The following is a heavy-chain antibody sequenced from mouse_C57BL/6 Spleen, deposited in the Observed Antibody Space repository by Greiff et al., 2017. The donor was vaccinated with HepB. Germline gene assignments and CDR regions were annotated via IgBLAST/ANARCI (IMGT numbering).Heavy chain of an antibody. CDR3: ARRGGLYAMDY. J-gene: IGHJ4*01. Sequence: LVESGAELVRPGTSVKMSCKASGYTFTNYWIGWAKQRPGHGLEWIGDIYPGGGYTNYNEKFKGKATLTADKSSSTAYMQFSSLTSEDSAIYYCARRGGLYAMDYWGQGTSVTVSS. CDR2: IYPGGGYT. CDR1: GYTFTNYW. V-gene: IGHV1-63*01.